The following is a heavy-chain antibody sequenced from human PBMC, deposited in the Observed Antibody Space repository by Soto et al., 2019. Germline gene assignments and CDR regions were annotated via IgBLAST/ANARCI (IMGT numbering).Heavy chain of an antibody. CDR3: ARDYYDSSGYFSWFDP. D-gene: IGHD3-22*01. Sequence: QVQLVESGGGVVQPGRSLRLSCAASGFTFSSYGMHWVRQAPGKGLEWVAVIWYDGSNKYYADSVKGRFTISRDNSKNTLYLQMNSLRAEDTAVYYSARDYYDSSGYFSWFDPWGQGTLVTVSS. CDR1: GFTFSSYG. V-gene: IGHV3-33*01. CDR2: IWYDGSNK. J-gene: IGHJ5*02.